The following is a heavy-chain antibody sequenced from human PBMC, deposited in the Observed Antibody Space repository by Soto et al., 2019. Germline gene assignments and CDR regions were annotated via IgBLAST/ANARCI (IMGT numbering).Heavy chain of an antibody. CDR1: GGTFSSYA. D-gene: IGHD2-15*01. J-gene: IGHJ6*02. V-gene: IGHV1-69*06. Sequence: QVQLVQSGAEVKKPGSSVKVSCKASGGTFSSYAISWVRQAPGQGLEWMGGIIPIFGTANYAQKFQGRVTITADKTTSTDNMEISRQRSEDRAVYYWARVPSGYWGGGSCYSNCYGMDVWGQGTTVTVSS. CDR3: ARVPSGYWGGGSCYSNCYGMDV. CDR2: IIPIFGTA.